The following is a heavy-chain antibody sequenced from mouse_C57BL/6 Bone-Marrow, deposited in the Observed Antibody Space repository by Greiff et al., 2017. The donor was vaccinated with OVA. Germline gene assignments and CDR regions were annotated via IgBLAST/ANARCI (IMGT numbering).Heavy chain of an antibody. V-gene: IGHV1-76*01. Sequence: QVQLQQSGAELVRPGASVKLSCKASGYTFTDYYINWVKQRPGQGLEWIARIYPGSGNTYYNEKFKGKATLTAEKSSSTAYMQLSSLTSEDSAVYFCARGENGTEGCADWGQGTLVTVSA. CDR1: GYTFTDYY. CDR3: ARGENGTEGCAD. D-gene: IGHD3-1*01. J-gene: IGHJ3*01. CDR2: IYPGSGNT.